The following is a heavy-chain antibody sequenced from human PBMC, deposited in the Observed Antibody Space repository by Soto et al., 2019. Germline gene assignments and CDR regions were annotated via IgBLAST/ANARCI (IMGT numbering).Heavy chain of an antibody. Sequence: QVQLVESGGGVVQPGRSLRLSCAASGFTFRSYAMHWVRQAPGKGLEWVAVIWYDGSNKNYPDSVKGRFTISRDDSKNTLYLQMNSLRAEDTAVYYCARDGLEYSGYDIDYWGLGTLVIVSS. D-gene: IGHD5-12*01. V-gene: IGHV3-33*01. CDR1: GFTFRSYA. CDR3: ARDGLEYSGYDIDY. CDR2: IWYDGSNK. J-gene: IGHJ4*02.